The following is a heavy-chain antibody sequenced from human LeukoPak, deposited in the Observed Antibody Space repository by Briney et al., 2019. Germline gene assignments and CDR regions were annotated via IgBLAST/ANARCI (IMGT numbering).Heavy chain of an antibody. J-gene: IGHJ4*02. CDR3: ARESSLAGFASGLGFNY. V-gene: IGHV4-59*01. Sequence: SETLSLTCTVSGGSISGWYWSWIRQPPGKGLEWIGYIYGSGNTNYNPSLKSRVTMSIDTSKNQFSLKLTSVTAADTATYYCARESSLAGFASGLGFNYWGQGILVTVSS. D-gene: IGHD6-19*01. CDR1: GGSISGWY. CDR2: IYGSGNT.